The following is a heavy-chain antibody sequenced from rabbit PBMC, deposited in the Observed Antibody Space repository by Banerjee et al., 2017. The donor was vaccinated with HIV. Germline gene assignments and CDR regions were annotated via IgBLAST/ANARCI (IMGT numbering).Heavy chain of an antibody. V-gene: IGHV1S40*01. D-gene: IGHD2-1*01. Sequence: QSLEESGGGLVQPEGSLTLTCTASGFSFSSTDYMCWVRQAPGKGLEWIGAIYTGSSGSTYYASWAKGRFTISKTSSTTVTLQMTSLTAADTAMYFCAREYGAGFGLWGQGTLVTVS. CDR2: IYTGSSGST. CDR3: AREYGAGFGL. J-gene: IGHJ4*01. CDR1: GFSFSSTDY.